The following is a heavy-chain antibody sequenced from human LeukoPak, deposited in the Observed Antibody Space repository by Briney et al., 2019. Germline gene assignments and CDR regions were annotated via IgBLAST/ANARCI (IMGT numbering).Heavy chain of an antibody. V-gene: IGHV3-23*01. D-gene: IGHD3-9*01. Sequence: GSLRLSCAASGFTFRIYAMSWVRQALGKGLEWVSAISGSGDNTYYTDSVKGRFTISRDNSNNTLSLQMDSLRAEDTAVYYCARDLDWILFDYWGQGTLVTVSS. J-gene: IGHJ4*02. CDR2: ISGSGDNT. CDR1: GFTFRIYA. CDR3: ARDLDWILFDY.